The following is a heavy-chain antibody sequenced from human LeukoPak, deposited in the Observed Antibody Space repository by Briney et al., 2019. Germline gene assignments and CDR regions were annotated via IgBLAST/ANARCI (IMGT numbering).Heavy chain of an antibody. J-gene: IGHJ6*03. V-gene: IGHV3-20*04. CDR1: GFTFSDYY. Sequence: GGSLRLSRAASGFTFSDYYMSWIRQAPGKGLEWVSGINWNGGSTGYADSVKGRFTISRDNAKNSLYLQMNSLRAEDTALYYCARVSGYSGYVNYYYYMDVWGKGTTVTVSS. D-gene: IGHD5-12*01. CDR2: INWNGGST. CDR3: ARVSGYSGYVNYYYYMDV.